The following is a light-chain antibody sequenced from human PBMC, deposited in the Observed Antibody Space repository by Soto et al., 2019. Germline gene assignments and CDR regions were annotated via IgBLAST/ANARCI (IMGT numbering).Light chain of an antibody. CDR3: AAWDDSLNGWV. CDR1: SSNIGSNT. Sequence: QSVLTQPPSASGTPGQRVTISCSGSSSNIGSNTVNWYQQLPGTAPKLLIYSNNQRPSGVPDRFPGSKSGTSASLAISGLQSEDEADYYCAAWDDSLNGWVFGGGTKVTVL. V-gene: IGLV1-44*01. CDR2: SNN. J-gene: IGLJ3*02.